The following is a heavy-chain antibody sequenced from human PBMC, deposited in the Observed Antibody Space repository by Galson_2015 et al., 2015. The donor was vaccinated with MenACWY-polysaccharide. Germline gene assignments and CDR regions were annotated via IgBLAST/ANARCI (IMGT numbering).Heavy chain of an antibody. V-gene: IGHV1-3*01. J-gene: IGHJ4*02. CDR3: AIQFNWGALDY. D-gene: IGHD7-27*01. CDR2: NT. Sequence: NTRYSQKFQGRVTISRDTSANTAYMELSSLRSEDTAMYYCAIQFNWGALDYWGQGILVTVSS.